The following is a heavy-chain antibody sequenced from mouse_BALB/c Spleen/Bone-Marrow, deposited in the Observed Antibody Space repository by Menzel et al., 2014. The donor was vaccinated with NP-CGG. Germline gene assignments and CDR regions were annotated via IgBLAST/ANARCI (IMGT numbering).Heavy chain of an antibody. CDR1: GFTFSSYY. CDR2: INTNGGST. J-gene: IGHJ3*01. CDR3: ASLYDGYSVFVY. V-gene: IGHV5-6-2*01. Sequence: DVKLQESGGGLVKLGGSLKLSCAASGFTFSSYYMSWVRQTPENRLELVAAINTNGGSTYYPDTVKGRFTISRDNAKNTLYLQMSSLKSEDTALYYCASLYDGYSVFVYWGQGTLVTVSA. D-gene: IGHD2-3*01.